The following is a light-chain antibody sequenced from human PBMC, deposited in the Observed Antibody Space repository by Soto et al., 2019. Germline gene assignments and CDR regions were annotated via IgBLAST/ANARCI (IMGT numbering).Light chain of an antibody. Sequence: QPVLTQPPSASASLGASVNLTCTLSSGHSSYAIAWHQQQPEKGPRYLMKLNSDGSHSKGDGIPDRFSGSSSGAERYLTISSLQSEDEADYYCQTWGTGIRVFGGGTKVTVL. CDR1: SGHSSYA. V-gene: IGLV4-69*01. CDR3: QTWGTGIRV. CDR2: LNSDGSH. J-gene: IGLJ3*02.